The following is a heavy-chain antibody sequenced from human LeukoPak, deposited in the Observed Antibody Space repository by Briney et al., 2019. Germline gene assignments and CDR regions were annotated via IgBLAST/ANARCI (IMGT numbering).Heavy chain of an antibody. J-gene: IGHJ5*02. CDR1: GYTFTSYA. CDR2: INTNTGNP. D-gene: IGHD3-10*01. Sequence: ASVKVSCKASGYTFTSYAMNWVRQAPGQGLEGMGWINTNTGNPTYAQGFTGRFVFSLGTSVSTAYLQISSLKAEDTAVYYCARGGRWFGEPSLVFGFDPWGQGTLVTVSS. V-gene: IGHV7-4-1*02. CDR3: ARGGRWFGEPSLVFGFDP.